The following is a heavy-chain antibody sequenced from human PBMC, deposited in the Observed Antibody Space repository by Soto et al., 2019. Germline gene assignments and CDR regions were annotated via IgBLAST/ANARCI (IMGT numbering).Heavy chain of an antibody. Sequence: QVQLVQSGAEVKKPGSSVKVSCKASGGTFSSYAISWVRQAPGQGLEWMGGIIPIFGTANYAQKFQGRVTITADECTSTAYMELSSLRSEDTAVYYCARVPWYCSSTSCFNWFDPWGQGTLVTVSS. D-gene: IGHD2-2*01. V-gene: IGHV1-69*01. J-gene: IGHJ5*02. CDR1: GGTFSSYA. CDR2: IIPIFGTA. CDR3: ARVPWYCSSTSCFNWFDP.